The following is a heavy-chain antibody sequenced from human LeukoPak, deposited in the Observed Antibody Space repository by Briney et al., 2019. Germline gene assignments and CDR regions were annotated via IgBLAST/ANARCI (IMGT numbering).Heavy chain of an antibody. CDR3: TTERDTRYDFWSGYYSYYYYMDV. Sequence: PGGSLRLSXAASGFTFSNAWMSWVRQAPGKGLEWVGRMRSKTDGGTTDYAAPAEGRFTISRDDSKTKLYLQMNSLKPEDTAVYYCTTERDTRYDFWSGYYSYYYYMDVWGKGTTVTVSS. D-gene: IGHD3-3*01. CDR2: MRSKTDGGTT. V-gene: IGHV3-15*01. J-gene: IGHJ6*03. CDR1: GFTFSNAW.